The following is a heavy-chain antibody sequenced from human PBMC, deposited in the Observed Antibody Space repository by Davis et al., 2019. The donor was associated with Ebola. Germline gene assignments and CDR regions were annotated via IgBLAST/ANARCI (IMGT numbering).Heavy chain of an antibody. Sequence: GESLKTSCAASGFTFRNYAMNWVRPAPGKGPEWVSAVSGSGTTTNYADYVKGRFTLSRDNSNNTLYLQMHSLRVEDTARYYCAKASWGPAARPLLESWGQGIMVTVSS. J-gene: IGHJ4*02. D-gene: IGHD2-2*02. CDR3: AKASWGPAARPLLES. CDR2: VSGSGTTT. V-gene: IGHV3-23*01. CDR1: GFTFRNYA.